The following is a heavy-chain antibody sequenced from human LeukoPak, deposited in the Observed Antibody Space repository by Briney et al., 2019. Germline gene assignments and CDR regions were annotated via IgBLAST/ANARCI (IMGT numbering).Heavy chain of an antibody. V-gene: IGHV4-4*09. Sequence: ASETLSLTCTVSGGSIGSDYWSWVRQPPGKGLEWIGYIYTSGSTNYNASLKSRLTISVDTSKNQFSLKLSSVTAADTAVYYCARRPENYDILTGPDAFDIWGQGTMVTVSS. CDR1: GGSIGSDY. CDR3: ARRPENYDILTGPDAFDI. J-gene: IGHJ3*02. D-gene: IGHD3-9*01. CDR2: IYTSGST.